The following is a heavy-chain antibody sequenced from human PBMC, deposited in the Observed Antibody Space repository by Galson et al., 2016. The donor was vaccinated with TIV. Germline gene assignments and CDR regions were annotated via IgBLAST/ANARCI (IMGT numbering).Heavy chain of an antibody. CDR3: TTELGYCSGGYCYYFDY. Sequence: SLRLSCAASGFIFSNAWMSWVRQAPGKGLEWVGRIKSNFDGGTTDYAEPVNGRFTISRHDSKNTLFLQMNRLKTEDTAVYYCTTELGYCSGGYCYYFDYWGQGTLVTVSS. J-gene: IGHJ4*02. CDR1: GFIFSNAW. V-gene: IGHV3-15*01. D-gene: IGHD2-15*01. CDR2: IKSNFDGGTT.